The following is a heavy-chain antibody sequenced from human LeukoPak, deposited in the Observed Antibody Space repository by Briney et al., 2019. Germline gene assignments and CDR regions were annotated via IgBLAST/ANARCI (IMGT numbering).Heavy chain of an antibody. J-gene: IGHJ6*03. D-gene: IGHD6-13*01. CDR1: GYTFTGYY. Sequence: ASVKVSCKASGYTFTGYYMHWVRQAPGQGLEWVGRINPNSGGTNYAQKFQGRVTMTRDTSISTAYMKLSRLRSDDTAVYYCARDSSSPLYYYMDVWGKGTTVTVSS. CDR2: INPNSGGT. V-gene: IGHV1-2*06. CDR3: ARDSSSPLYYYMDV.